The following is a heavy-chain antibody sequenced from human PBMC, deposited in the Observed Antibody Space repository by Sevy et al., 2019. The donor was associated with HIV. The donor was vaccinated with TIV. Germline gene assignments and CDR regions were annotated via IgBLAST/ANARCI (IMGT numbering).Heavy chain of an antibody. J-gene: IGHJ4*02. V-gene: IGHV3-48*04. D-gene: IGHD3-22*01. CDR2: ISNSGTTI. Sequence: GGSLRLSCAASGFTFSSYGMHWVRQAPGKGLEWVSYISNSGTTISYSDSVRGRFSISRDNARNSRYLQMNSLRAEDTAVYYCAKEGGGYNYDSSGLFDYWGQGTLVTVSS. CDR3: AKEGGGYNYDSSGLFDY. CDR1: GFTFSSYG.